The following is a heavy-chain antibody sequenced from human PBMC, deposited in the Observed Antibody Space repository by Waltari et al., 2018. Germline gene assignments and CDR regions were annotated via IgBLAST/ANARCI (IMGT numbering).Heavy chain of an antibody. CDR2: FDPEDGET. D-gene: IGHD3-10*01. V-gene: IGHV1-24*01. CDR3: ATDRGLMVLHPTAFDI. Sequence: QVQLVQSGAEVKKPGASVKVSCKVSGYTLTALSMHWVRQAPGKGLEWMGGFDPEDGETIYAQKFQGRVTMTEDTSTDTAYMELSSLRSEDTAVYYCATDRGLMVLHPTAFDIWGQGTMVTVSS. CDR1: GYTLTALS. J-gene: IGHJ3*02.